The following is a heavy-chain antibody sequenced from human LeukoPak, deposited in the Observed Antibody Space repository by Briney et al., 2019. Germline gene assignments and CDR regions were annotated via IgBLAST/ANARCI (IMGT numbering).Heavy chain of an antibody. CDR3: ARSERKNKMTTVTTRVLLRHYYYGMDV. CDR2: IYHNGNT. D-gene: IGHD4-17*01. CDR1: GGSISSGGYS. Sequence: PSQTLSLTCAVSGGSISSGGYSWSWIRQPPGKGLEWIGYIYHNGNTYYNPSLKSRVTISVDTSKNQFSLKLSSVTAADTAVYYCARSERKNKMTTVTTRVLLRHYYYGMDVWGQGTTVTVSS. J-gene: IGHJ6*02. V-gene: IGHV4-30-2*01.